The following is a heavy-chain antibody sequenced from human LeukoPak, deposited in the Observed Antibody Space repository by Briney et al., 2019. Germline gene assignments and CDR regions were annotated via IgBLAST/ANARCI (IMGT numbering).Heavy chain of an antibody. CDR2: ISYDGSNK. Sequence: PGGSLRLSCAASGFTFSSYAMHWVRQAPGKGLEWVAVISYDGSNKYYADSVKGRFIISRDNSKNTLYLQMNSLRAEDTAVYYCAREGYDSNGYPYGDYWGQGTLVTVSS. V-gene: IGHV3-30-3*01. D-gene: IGHD3-22*01. CDR3: AREGYDSNGYPYGDY. CDR1: GFTFSSYA. J-gene: IGHJ4*02.